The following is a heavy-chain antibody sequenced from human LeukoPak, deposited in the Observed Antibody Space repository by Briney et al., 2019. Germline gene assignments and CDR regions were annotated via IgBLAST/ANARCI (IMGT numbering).Heavy chain of an antibody. CDR3: ARGVVTDDYYMDV. J-gene: IGHJ6*03. CDR1: GGSITSGRYY. V-gene: IGHV4-61*02. Sequence: PSQTLSLTCSVSGGSITSGRYYWTWIRQPAGKGLEWIGRLYTNDNTNYDPSLESRVSIPVDTSKSQFYLQLTSVTAADTAVYFCARGVVTDDYYMDVWGKGITVIVSS. CDR2: LYTNDNT. D-gene: IGHD2-21*02.